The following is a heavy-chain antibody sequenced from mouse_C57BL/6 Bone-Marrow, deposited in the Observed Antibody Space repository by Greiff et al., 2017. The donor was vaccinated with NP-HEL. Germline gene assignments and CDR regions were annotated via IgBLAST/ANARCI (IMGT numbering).Heavy chain of an antibody. J-gene: IGHJ1*03. CDR3: AIQDSSGYPWYFDV. D-gene: IGHD3-2*02. CDR2: INPYNGGT. Sequence: VQLQQSGPVLVKPGASVKMSCKASGYTFTDYYMNWVKQSHGKSLEWIGVINPYNGGTSYNQKFKGKATLTVDKSSSTAYMELNSLTSEDSAVYYCAIQDSSGYPWYFDVWGTGTTVTVSS. CDR1: GYTFTDYY. V-gene: IGHV1-19*01.